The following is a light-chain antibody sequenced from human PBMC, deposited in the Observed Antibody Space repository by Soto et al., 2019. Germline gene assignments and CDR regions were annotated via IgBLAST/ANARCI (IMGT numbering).Light chain of an antibody. CDR2: DNY. Sequence: QSVLTQPPSVSATPGQKVTISCSGGPSNIGNNFVSWYQRPPGTAPRVIIYDNYERPSGIPDRFSGSKSGTSATLDITGLQTGDEADYYCATWDNLLSAGLFGGGTKLTVL. CDR1: PSNIGNNF. CDR3: ATWDNLLSAGL. J-gene: IGLJ2*01. V-gene: IGLV1-51*01.